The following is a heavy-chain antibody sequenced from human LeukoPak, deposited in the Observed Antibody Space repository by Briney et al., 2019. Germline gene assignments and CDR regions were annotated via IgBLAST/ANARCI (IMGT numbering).Heavy chain of an antibody. CDR3: ARDVFGEAAAGVDY. D-gene: IGHD6-13*01. J-gene: IGHJ4*01. CDR1: GGSISSGGYY. CDR2: IYYSGST. Sequence: SETLSLTCTVSGGSISSGGYYWSWIRQHPGKGLEWIGYIYYSGSTYYNPSLKSRVTISVDTSKNQFSLKLSSVTAADTAVYYCARDVFGEAAAGVDYWGHGTLVTVSS. V-gene: IGHV4-31*03.